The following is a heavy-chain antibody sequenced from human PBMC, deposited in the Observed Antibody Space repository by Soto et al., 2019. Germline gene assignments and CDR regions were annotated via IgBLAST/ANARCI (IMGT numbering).Heavy chain of an antibody. Sequence: GGSLRLCCAASGFTFSSYAMHWVRQAPGKGLEWVAVISYDGSNKYYADSVKGRFTISRDNSKNTLYLQMNSLRAEDTAVYYCANGGYYYDSSGYYHDYWGQGTLVTVSS. D-gene: IGHD3-22*01. CDR3: ANGGYYYDSSGYYHDY. J-gene: IGHJ4*02. CDR1: GFTFSSYA. V-gene: IGHV3-30-3*01. CDR2: ISYDGSNK.